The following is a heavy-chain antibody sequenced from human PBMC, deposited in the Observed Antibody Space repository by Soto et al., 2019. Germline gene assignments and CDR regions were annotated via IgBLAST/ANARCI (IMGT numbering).Heavy chain of an antibody. D-gene: IGHD3-3*01. J-gene: IGHJ6*02. Sequence: ASVKVSCKASGYTFTSYDINWARQATGQGLEWMGWMNPNSGNTGYAQKFQGRVTMTRNTSISTAYMELSSLRSEDTAVYYCARALINYDFWSGYYSSYYYYGMDVWGQGTTVTVSS. CDR3: ARALINYDFWSGYYSSYYYYGMDV. CDR1: GYTFTSYD. CDR2: MNPNSGNT. V-gene: IGHV1-8*01.